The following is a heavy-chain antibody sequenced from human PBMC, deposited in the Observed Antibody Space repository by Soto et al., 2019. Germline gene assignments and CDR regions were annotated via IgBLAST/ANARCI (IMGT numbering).Heavy chain of an antibody. Sequence: QPGGSLRLSCAASGFTFNNSFMTWVRQAPGKRPEWVAYINKDGSMTTYADSVKGRFTISRDNAKNTLYLQMNSLTAADTAVYYCARDLENCGGECSSAFDIRGQGTMVTVSS. V-gene: IGHV3-7*01. CDR2: INKDGSMT. D-gene: IGHD2-21*01. CDR1: GFTFNNSF. CDR3: ARDLENCGGECSSAFDI. J-gene: IGHJ3*02.